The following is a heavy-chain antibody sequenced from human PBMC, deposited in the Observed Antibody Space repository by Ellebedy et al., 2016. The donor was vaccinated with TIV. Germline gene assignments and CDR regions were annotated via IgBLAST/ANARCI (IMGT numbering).Heavy chain of an antibody. CDR1: GDSISFSSYF. CDR3: ARSLGGPYYFDN. Sequence: SETLSLXCTVSGDSISFSSYFWGWIRQPPGKGLEWIGSIYNSGSTYYNPSLKSRVTISEDTSNNQFSLKLNSVTAADTAVYYCARSLGGPYYFDNWGQGTLVTVSS. CDR2: IYNSGST. J-gene: IGHJ4*02. D-gene: IGHD3-16*01. V-gene: IGHV4-39*01.